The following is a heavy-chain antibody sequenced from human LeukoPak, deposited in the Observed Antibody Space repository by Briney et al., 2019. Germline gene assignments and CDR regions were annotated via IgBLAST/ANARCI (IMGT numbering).Heavy chain of an antibody. V-gene: IGHV3-30*18. D-gene: IGHD3-3*01. Sequence: GRSLRLSCAVSGFTFSSYGMHWVRQAPGTGLEWMAVISYDGTNKYYADSVKGRFTISRDNSKNTLYLQMNSLRAEDTAVYYCAKDLNYDFWSGLGNWGQGTLVTVSS. CDR3: AKDLNYDFWSGLGN. CDR2: ISYDGTNK. CDR1: GFTFSSYG. J-gene: IGHJ4*02.